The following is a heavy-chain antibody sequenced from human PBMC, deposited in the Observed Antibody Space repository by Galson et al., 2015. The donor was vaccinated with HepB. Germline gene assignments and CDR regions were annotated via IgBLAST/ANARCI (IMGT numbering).Heavy chain of an antibody. CDR3: AKELRYGEGSLDY. J-gene: IGHJ4*02. Sequence: SLRLSCAASGFTFSSYAMSWVRQAPGKGLEWVSAISGSGGSAYYADSVKGRFTISRDNSKNTLYLQMNSLRAEDTAVYYCAKELRYGEGSLDYWGQGTLVTVSS. CDR2: ISGSGGSA. CDR1: GFTFSSYA. V-gene: IGHV3-23*01. D-gene: IGHD4-17*01.